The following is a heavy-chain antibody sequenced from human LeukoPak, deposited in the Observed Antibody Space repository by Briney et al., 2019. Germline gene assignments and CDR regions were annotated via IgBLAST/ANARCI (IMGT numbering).Heavy chain of an antibody. CDR3: ARESSSTSRAFDI. Sequence: SETLSLTCTVSGGSISNDYWSWIRQPAGKGLDWIGRIYPSGTSNYNPSLKSRVTMSVDTSKNQFSLKLRSVTAADTAVYYCARESSSTSRAFDIWGQGTVVTVSS. V-gene: IGHV4-4*07. CDR1: GGSISNDY. J-gene: IGHJ3*02. CDR2: IYPSGTS. D-gene: IGHD2-2*01.